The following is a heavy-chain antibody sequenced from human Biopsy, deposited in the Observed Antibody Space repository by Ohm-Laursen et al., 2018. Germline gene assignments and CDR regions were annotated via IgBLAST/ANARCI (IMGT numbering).Heavy chain of an antibody. CDR3: ARDRMVTIITLVRADTFDI. J-gene: IGHJ3*02. D-gene: IGHD3-10*01. V-gene: IGHV1-2*02. Sequence: SSVKVSCKASGYTFTDYSLHWVRQAPGQGLEWMGWVNPNSGATNYAQKFQGRVTMTSDTSISTAYIELRRLISDDTAVYFCARDRMVTIITLVRADTFDIWGQGTLVSASS. CDR1: GYTFTDYS. CDR2: VNPNSGAT.